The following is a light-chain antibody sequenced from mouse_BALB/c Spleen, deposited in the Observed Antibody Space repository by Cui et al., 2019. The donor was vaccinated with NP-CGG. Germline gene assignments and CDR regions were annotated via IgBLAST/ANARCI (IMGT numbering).Light chain of an antibody. V-gene: IGLV1*01. CDR3: ALWYSNHWV. CDR2: GTN. J-gene: IGLJ1*01. CDR1: TGAVTTSNY. Sequence: QAGVTQGSALTTSPGETVTLTCRSSTGAVTTSNYANWVQEKPDHLFTGLIGGTNNRPPGVPARFSGSLIGDKAALTITGAQTEDEAIYFCALWYSNHWVFGGGTKLTVL.